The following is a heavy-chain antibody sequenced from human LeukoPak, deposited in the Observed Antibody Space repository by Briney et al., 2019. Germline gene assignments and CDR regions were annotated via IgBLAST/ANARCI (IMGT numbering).Heavy chain of an antibody. CDR1: GFTFSSYW. V-gene: IGHV3-7*01. CDR2: IKQDGSEK. Sequence: GGSLRLSCAASGFTFSSYWMSWVRQAPGKGLEWVANIKQDGSEKYYVDSVKGRFTIPRDNAKNSLYLQMNSLRAEDTAVYYCATYDSSGYFDAFDIWGQGTMVTVSS. D-gene: IGHD3-22*01. CDR3: ATYDSSGYFDAFDI. J-gene: IGHJ3*02.